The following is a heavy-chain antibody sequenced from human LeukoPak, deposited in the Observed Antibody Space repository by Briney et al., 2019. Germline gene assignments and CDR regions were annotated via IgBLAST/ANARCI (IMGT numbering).Heavy chain of an antibody. CDR1: GYSFTSYG. CDR3: ARGAVAGISIPQKVYYFDY. V-gene: IGHV1-18*01. J-gene: IGHJ4*02. CDR2: ISGHNGNT. Sequence: ASVKVSCKASGYSFTSYGISWVRQAPGQGLEWMGWISGHNGNTECAQKFQGRVTMTTDTSTSTAYLELRSLRSDDTALYYCARGAVAGISIPQKVYYFDYWGQGTLVTVSS. D-gene: IGHD6-19*01.